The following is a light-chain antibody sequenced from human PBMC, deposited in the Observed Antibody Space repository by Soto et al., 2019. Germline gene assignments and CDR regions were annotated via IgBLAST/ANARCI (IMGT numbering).Light chain of an antibody. CDR3: TLYTSRSTYV. V-gene: IGLV2-18*01. Sequence: QSVLTQPPSVSGSPGQSVTISCTGSNSDVGSYNRLSWYQQPPGTAPKLMIYEVSNRPSGVPDRFSGSKSGNTASLTISGLQAEDQADYHCTLYTSRSTYVFGTGTKVTVL. CDR2: EVS. CDR1: NSDVGSYNR. J-gene: IGLJ1*01.